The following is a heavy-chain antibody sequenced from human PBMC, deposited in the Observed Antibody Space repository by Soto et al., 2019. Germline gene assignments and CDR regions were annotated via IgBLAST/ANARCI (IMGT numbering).Heavy chain of an antibody. CDR3: ARDRVSRSWYEGRYWYLDL. Sequence: PSQTLSLTCAISGDSVSSNSAAWNWIRQSPSRGLEWLGRTYYRSKWYNDYAVSVKSRITINPDTSKNQFSLQLNSVTPEDTAVYYCARDRVSRSWYEGRYWYLDLCGRGTLVTVYS. CDR1: GDSVSSNSAA. J-gene: IGHJ2*01. D-gene: IGHD6-13*01. V-gene: IGHV6-1*01. CDR2: TYYRSKWYN.